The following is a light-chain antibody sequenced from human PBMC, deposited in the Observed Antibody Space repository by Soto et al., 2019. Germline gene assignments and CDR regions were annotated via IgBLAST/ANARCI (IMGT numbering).Light chain of an antibody. CDR1: QSLSSY. CDR3: RQYGSSPSYT. J-gene: IGKJ2*01. V-gene: IGKV3-20*01. CDR2: GAS. Sequence: EIVLTQSPGTLSLSPGERATLSCRASQSLSSYLAWYQQKPGQAPRLLIYGASSRATGIPDRFSGSGSGTDFPLTISRLEPADFAVYYCRQYGSSPSYTFGQGTKLEIK.